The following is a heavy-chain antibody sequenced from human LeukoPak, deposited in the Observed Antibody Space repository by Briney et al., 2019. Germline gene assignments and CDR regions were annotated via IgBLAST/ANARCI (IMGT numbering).Heavy chain of an antibody. CDR2: IWYDGSNK. V-gene: IGHV3-33*01. D-gene: IGHD3-22*01. Sequence: GGSLRLSCAASGFTFSSYGMHWVRQAPGKGLEWVAVIWYDGSNKYYADSVKGRFTISRDNSKNTLYLQMNSLRAEDTAVYYCAREISGYYYIDHWGQGTLVTVSS. J-gene: IGHJ4*02. CDR3: AREISGYYYIDH. CDR1: GFTFSSYG.